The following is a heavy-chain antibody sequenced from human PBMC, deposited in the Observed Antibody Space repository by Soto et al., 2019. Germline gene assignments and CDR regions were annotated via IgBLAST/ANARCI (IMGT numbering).Heavy chain of an antibody. D-gene: IGHD6-13*01. CDR1: AYTFIKYY. Sequence: AASVKVSCKASAYTFIKYYIHWVRQAPGQGLEWMAIINPMGGSTNYAQEFQGRVTLTSDTSTSTVYMELSSLIFEDTALFYCARDLAAGDLWGQGTLVTVSS. J-gene: IGHJ5*02. CDR3: ARDLAAGDL. CDR2: INPMGGST. V-gene: IGHV1-46*01.